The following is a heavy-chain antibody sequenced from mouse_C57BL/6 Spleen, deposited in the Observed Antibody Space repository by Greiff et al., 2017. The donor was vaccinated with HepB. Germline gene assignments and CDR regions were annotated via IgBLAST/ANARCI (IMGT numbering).Heavy chain of an antibody. CDR1: GYTFTDYY. V-gene: IGHV1-76*01. J-gene: IGHJ1*03. Sequence: QVQLQQSGAELVRPGASVKLSCKASGYTFTDYYINWVKQRPGQGLEWIARIYPGSGNTYYNEKFKGKATLTAEKSSSTAYMQLSSLTSEDSAVYFCAREGVNYYGSSHWYFDVWGTGTTVTVSS. CDR3: AREGVNYYGSSHWYFDV. D-gene: IGHD1-1*01. CDR2: IYPGSGNT.